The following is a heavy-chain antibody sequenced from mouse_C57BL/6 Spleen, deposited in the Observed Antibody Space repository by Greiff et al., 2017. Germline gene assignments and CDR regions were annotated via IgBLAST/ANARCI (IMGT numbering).Heavy chain of an antibody. CDR2: ISSKSSNYAT. CDR3: GRRDSSGYFDY. CDR1: GFTFNTYA. Sequence: EVKLMESGGGLVQPKGSLKLSCAASGFTFNTYAMHWVRPAPGKGLEWVARISSKSSNYATYYADSVKDRFTISRDDSQSMLYLLMNNLKTEDTAMYYCGRRDSSGYFDYWGQGTTLTVSS. V-gene: IGHV10-3*01. J-gene: IGHJ2*01. D-gene: IGHD3-2*02.